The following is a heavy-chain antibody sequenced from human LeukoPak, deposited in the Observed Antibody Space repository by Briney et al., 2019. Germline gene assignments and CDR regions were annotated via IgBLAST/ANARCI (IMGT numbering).Heavy chain of an antibody. J-gene: IGHJ4*02. CDR3: ARGPGIAAAVAYFDY. V-gene: IGHV4-4*07. Sequence: SETLSLTCTVSGGSISSYYWSWLRQPAGKGLEWIGRIYTSGSTNYNPSLKSRVTMSVDTSKNQFSLKLSSVTAADTAVYYCARGPGIAAAVAYFDYWGQGTLVTVSS. CDR1: GGSISSYY. CDR2: IYTSGST. D-gene: IGHD6-13*01.